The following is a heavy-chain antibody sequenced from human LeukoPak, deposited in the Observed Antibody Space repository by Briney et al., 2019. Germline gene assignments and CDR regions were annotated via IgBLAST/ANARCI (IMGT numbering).Heavy chain of an antibody. CDR2: IYYSGST. CDR3: ARDKEAAAGFDY. D-gene: IGHD6-13*01. V-gene: IGHV4-39*07. CDR1: GGSISSSSYY. J-gene: IGHJ4*02. Sequence: IPSETLSLTCTVSGGSISSSSYYWGWIRQPPGKGLEWIGSIYYSGSTYYNPSLKSRVTISVDTSKNQFSLKLSSVTAADAAVYYCARDKEAAAGFDYWGQGTLVTVSS.